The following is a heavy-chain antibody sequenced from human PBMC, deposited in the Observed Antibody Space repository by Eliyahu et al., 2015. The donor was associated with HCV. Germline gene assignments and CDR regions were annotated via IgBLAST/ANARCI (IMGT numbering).Heavy chain of an antibody. CDR2: VHSDGSST. Sequence: EVQLVESGGDLVQPGGSLRXSCAASGXXFSXYWMHCVRQAPGKGLVWVSRVHSDGSSTSYADSVKGRFTISRDNAKNTLYLQMNSLRAEDTGVYYCATAGSGWSPSDYWGQGTLVTVSS. J-gene: IGHJ4*02. D-gene: IGHD6-19*01. V-gene: IGHV3-74*01. CDR3: ATAGSGWSPSDY. CDR1: GXXFSXYW.